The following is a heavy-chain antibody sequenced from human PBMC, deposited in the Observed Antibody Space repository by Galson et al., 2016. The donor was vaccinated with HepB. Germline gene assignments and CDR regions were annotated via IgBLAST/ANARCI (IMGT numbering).Heavy chain of an antibody. J-gene: IGHJ6*02. V-gene: IGHV2-70*01. D-gene: IGHD6-19*01. CDR2: IDWDDDK. CDR3: ARDRRARLGGFDV. CDR1: GFSLSTSGLC. Sequence: PALVKPTQTLTLTCTFSGFSLSTSGLCVGWIRQPPGKALEWLALIDWDDDKYYSTSLKTRVTISKDTSKNQVVLTMTNMDPLDTGTYYCARDRRARLGGFDVWGQGTTVTVSS.